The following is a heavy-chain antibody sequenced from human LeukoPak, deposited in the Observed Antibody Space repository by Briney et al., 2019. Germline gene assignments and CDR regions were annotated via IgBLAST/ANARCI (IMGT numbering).Heavy chain of an antibody. J-gene: IGHJ4*02. V-gene: IGHV3-23*01. CDR2: IGGSGGST. D-gene: IGHD3-22*01. Sequence: GGSLRLSCAASGFTFSSYAMSWVRQAPGKGLEWVSAIGGSGGSTYYADSVKGRFTISRDNSNNTLYLEMNSLRAEDTALYYCAKRDRDYYDSSGYFDYWGQGTLVTVSS. CDR1: GFTFSSYA. CDR3: AKRDRDYYDSSGYFDY.